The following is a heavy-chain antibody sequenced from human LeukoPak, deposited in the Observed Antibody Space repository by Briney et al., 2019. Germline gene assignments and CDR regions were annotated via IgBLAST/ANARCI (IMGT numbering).Heavy chain of an antibody. CDR2: FDSEEGEA. CDR3: ATQTDSRGYTY. V-gene: IGHV1-24*01. Sequence: ASVKVSCKVSGYTLTELFVHWVRQTPGKGLEWVGSFDSEEGEALYAQKFQGRVTMTEDTSTDTAYMELSTLRSEDTAVYYCATQTDSRGYTYWGQGTQVAVTS. D-gene: IGHD3-22*01. J-gene: IGHJ4*02. CDR1: GYTLTELF.